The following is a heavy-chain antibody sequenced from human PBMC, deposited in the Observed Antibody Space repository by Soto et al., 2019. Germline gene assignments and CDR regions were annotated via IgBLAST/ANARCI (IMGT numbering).Heavy chain of an antibody. CDR3: ARHTLPIPDGMDV. V-gene: IGHV4-39*01. CDR2: IYYSGST. J-gene: IGHJ6*02. CDR1: GGSISSSSYY. D-gene: IGHD2-21*01. Sequence: PSETLSLTCTVPGGSISSSSYYWGWIRQPPGKGLEWIGSIYYSGSTYYNPSLKSRVTISVDTSKNQFSLKLSSVTAADTAVYYCARHTLPIPDGMDVWGQGTTVTVSS.